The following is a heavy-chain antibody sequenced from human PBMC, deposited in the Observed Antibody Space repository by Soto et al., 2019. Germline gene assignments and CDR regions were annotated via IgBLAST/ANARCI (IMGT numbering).Heavy chain of an antibody. CDR3: AKDREWLPYYFDY. Sequence: PVGSLRLSCAASGFTFSSYGMHWVRQAPGKGLEWVAVISYDGSNKYYADSVKGRFTISRDNSKNTLYLQMNSLRAEDTAVYYCAKDREWLPYYFDYWGQGTLVTVSS. CDR1: GFTFSSYG. D-gene: IGHD5-18*01. J-gene: IGHJ4*02. CDR2: ISYDGSNK. V-gene: IGHV3-30*18.